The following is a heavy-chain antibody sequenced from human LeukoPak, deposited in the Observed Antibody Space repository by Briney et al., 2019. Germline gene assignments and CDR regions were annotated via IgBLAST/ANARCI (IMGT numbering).Heavy chain of an antibody. V-gene: IGHV3-48*03. D-gene: IGHD6-13*01. CDR3: ARQAESIAAAGIYNWFDP. J-gene: IGHJ5*02. CDR1: GFTFSSYE. Sequence: GGSLRLSCAASGFTFSSYEMNWVRQAPGKGLEWVSYISSSGSTIYYADSVKGRFTISRDNAKNSLYLQMNSLRAEDTAVYYCARQAESIAAAGIYNWFDPWGQGTLVTVSS. CDR2: ISSSGSTI.